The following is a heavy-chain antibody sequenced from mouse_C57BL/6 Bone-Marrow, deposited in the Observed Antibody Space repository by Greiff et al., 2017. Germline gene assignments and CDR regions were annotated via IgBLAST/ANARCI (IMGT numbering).Heavy chain of an antibody. V-gene: IGHV1-53*01. Sequence: QVHVKQPGTELVKPGASVKLSCKASGYTFTSYWMHWVKQRPGQGLEWIGNINPSNGGTNYNEKFKSKATLTVDKSSSTAYMQLSSLTSEDSAVYYCARGYGSSSGYFEVWGTGTSVTVSS. D-gene: IGHD1-1*01. CDR3: ARGYGSSSGYFEV. CDR2: INPSNGGT. J-gene: IGHJ1*03. CDR1: GYTFTSYW.